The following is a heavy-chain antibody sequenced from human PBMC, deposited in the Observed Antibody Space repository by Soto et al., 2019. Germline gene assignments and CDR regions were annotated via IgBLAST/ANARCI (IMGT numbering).Heavy chain of an antibody. V-gene: IGHV3-73*01. CDR1: GFTFSGSA. D-gene: IGHD5-18*01. J-gene: IGHJ4*02. CDR3: TREDSYGAY. Sequence: GGSLRLSCAASGFTFSGSAMHWVRQASGKGLEWVGRIRSKANSYATAYAASVKGRFTISRDDSKNTAYLQMNSLKTEDTAVYYCTREDSYGAYWGQGTLVTVSS. CDR2: IRSKANSYAT.